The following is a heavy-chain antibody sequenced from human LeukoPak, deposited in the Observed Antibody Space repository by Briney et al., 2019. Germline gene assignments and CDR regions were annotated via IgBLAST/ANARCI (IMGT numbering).Heavy chain of an antibody. J-gene: IGHJ4*02. CDR2: ISAYNGNT. V-gene: IGHV1-18*01. CDR1: GYTFTSYG. Sequence: ASVKVSCKASGYTFTSYGISWVRQAPGQGLEWMGWISAYNGNTNYAQKLQGRVTMTTDTSTSTAYMELRSLRSDDTAVYYCARETYCYDSSGSTEDYWGQGTLVTVSS. CDR3: ARETYCYDSSGSTEDY. D-gene: IGHD3-22*01.